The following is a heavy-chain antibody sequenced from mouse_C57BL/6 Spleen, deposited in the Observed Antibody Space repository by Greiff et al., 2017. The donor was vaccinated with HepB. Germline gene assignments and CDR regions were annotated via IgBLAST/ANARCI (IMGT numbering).Heavy chain of an antibody. D-gene: IGHD1-1*01. V-gene: IGHV1-22*01. Sequence: EVQLVESGPELVKPGASVKMSCKASGYTFTDYNMHWVKQSHGKSLEWIGYINPNNGGTSYNQKFKGKATLTVNKSSSTAYMELRSLTSEDSAVYYCARWGTTVVALDYWGQGTTLTVSS. CDR1: GYTFTDYN. CDR2: INPNNGGT. CDR3: ARWGTTVVALDY. J-gene: IGHJ2*01.